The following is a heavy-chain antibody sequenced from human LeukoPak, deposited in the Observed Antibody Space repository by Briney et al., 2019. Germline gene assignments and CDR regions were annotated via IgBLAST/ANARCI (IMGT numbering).Heavy chain of an antibody. D-gene: IGHD6-6*01. V-gene: IGHV3-30-3*01. CDR2: ISYDGNNK. CDR3: ARGAPERISSSTNYYFDY. CDR1: GFTFSSYA. J-gene: IGHJ4*02. Sequence: GGSLRLSCAASGFTFSSYAVYWVRQAPGKGLEWVAVISYDGNNKYYADSVKGRFTISRDDSKNTLSLQMNSLRAEDTAVYYCARGAPERISSSTNYYFDYWGQGTLVTVSS.